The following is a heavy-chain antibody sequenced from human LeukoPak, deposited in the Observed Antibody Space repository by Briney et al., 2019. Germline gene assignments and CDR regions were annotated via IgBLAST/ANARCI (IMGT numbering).Heavy chain of an antibody. V-gene: IGHV3-53*01. Sequence: GGSLRLSCAASGFTVSSNYMSWVRQAPGKGLEWVSVIYSCGSTYYADSVKGRFTISRDNSKNTLYLQMNSLRAEDTAVYYCARDTDGDYYYYYGMDVWGQGTTVTVSS. CDR1: GFTVSSNY. D-gene: IGHD4-17*01. J-gene: IGHJ6*02. CDR2: IYSCGST. CDR3: ARDTDGDYYYYYGMDV.